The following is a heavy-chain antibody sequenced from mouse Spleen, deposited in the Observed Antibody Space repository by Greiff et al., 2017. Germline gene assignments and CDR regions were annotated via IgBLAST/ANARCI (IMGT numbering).Heavy chain of an antibody. V-gene: IGHV5-17*02. Sequence: EVKLMESGGGLVQPGGSRKLSCAASGFTFSSFGMHWVRQAPEKGLEWVAYISSGSSTIYYADTVKGRFTISRDNPKNTLFLQMTSLRSEDTAMYYCARSRDYYGSSYWFAYWGQGTLVTVSA. CDR3: ARSRDYYGSSYWFAY. J-gene: IGHJ3*01. D-gene: IGHD1-1*01. CDR1: GFTFSSFG. CDR2: ISSGSSTI.